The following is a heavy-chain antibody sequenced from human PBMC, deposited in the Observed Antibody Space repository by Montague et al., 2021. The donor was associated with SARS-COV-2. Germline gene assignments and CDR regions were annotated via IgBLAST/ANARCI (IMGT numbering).Heavy chain of an antibody. V-gene: IGHV3-48*03. J-gene: IGHJ6*02. D-gene: IGHD1-1*01. CDR1: GFTLSYYE. Sequence: SLRLSCAASGFTLSYYEMNWVRQAPGKGLEWVSYIRGSAGTIYYADSVKGRFTISRDNAKNSLYLRMNSLRAEDTAVYYCARAKNDYTWNDWYFYGMDVWGQGTTVTVSS. CDR3: ARAKNDYTWNDWYFYGMDV. CDR2: IRGSAGTI.